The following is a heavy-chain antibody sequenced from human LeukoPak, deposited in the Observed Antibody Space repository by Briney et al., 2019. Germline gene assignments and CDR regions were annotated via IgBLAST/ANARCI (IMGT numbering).Heavy chain of an antibody. V-gene: IGHV4-59*01. CDR3: ARSRIQLWSNNWFDP. D-gene: IGHD5-18*01. J-gene: IGHJ5*02. CDR2: IYYRGST. Sequence: SETLSLTCTVSGGSISSYYWSWIRQPPGKGLEWIGYIYYRGSTNYNPSLKSRVTISVDTSKNQFSLKLSSVTAADTAVYYCARSRIQLWSNNWFDPWGQGALVTVSS. CDR1: GGSISSYY.